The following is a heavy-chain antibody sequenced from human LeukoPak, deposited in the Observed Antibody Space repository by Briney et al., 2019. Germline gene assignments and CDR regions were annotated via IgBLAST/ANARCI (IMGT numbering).Heavy chain of an antibody. Sequence: GASVKVSCKASGYTFTGYYMHWVRQAPGQGLEWMGWINPNSGGTNYAQKFQGRVTMTRNTSISTAYMELSSLRSEDTAVYYCAGQILTGNWFDPWGQGTLVTVSS. D-gene: IGHD3-9*01. J-gene: IGHJ5*02. V-gene: IGHV1-2*02. CDR3: AGQILTGNWFDP. CDR2: INPNSGGT. CDR1: GYTFTGYY.